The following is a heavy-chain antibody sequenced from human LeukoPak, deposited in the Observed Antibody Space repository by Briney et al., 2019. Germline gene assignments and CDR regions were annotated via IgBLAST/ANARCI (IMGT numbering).Heavy chain of an antibody. CDR1: GFTFSSYA. V-gene: IGHV3-30*04. Sequence: GRSLRLSCAASGFTFSSYAMHWVRQAPGKGLEWVAVISYDGSNKYYADSVKGRFTISRDNYKNTLYLQMNSLRAEDTAVYYCARDMGTGPHYYYGMDVWGQGTTVTVSS. D-gene: IGHD2-8*02. CDR3: ARDMGTGPHYYYGMDV. J-gene: IGHJ6*02. CDR2: ISYDGSNK.